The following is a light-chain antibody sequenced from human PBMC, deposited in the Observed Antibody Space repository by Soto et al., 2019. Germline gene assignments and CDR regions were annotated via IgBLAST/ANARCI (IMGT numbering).Light chain of an antibody. CDR2: EAS. Sequence: DVRLTQSPSFLSASVGDTVVITCRASQGVGLSLAWYQQKPGKAPRLLISEASTLPSGVPSRFSGSGSGTDFTLTITSLQPEDFETYYCQQFVHYPLAFGGGTKVEI. CDR1: QGVGLS. CDR3: QQFVHYPLA. V-gene: IGKV1-9*01. J-gene: IGKJ4*01.